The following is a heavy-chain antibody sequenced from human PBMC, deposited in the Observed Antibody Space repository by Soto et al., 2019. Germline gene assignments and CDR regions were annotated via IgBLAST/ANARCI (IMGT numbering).Heavy chain of an antibody. CDR1: GYTFTSYD. Sequence: GASVKVSCKASGYTFTSYDINWVRQATGQGLEWMGWMNPNSGNTGYAQKFQGRVTMTRNTSISTAYMELSSLRSEDTAVYYCARANKKKYYDFWSGLRPNWFDPWGQGTLVTVSS. J-gene: IGHJ5*02. D-gene: IGHD3-3*01. CDR2: MNPNSGNT. V-gene: IGHV1-8*01. CDR3: ARANKKKYYDFWSGLRPNWFDP.